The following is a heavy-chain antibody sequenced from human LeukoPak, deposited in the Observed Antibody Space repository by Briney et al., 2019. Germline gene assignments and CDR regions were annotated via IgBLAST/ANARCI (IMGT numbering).Heavy chain of an antibody. CDR1: GFTFSSYG. CDR2: ISNDGSNN. Sequence: GGSLRLSCAASGFTFSSYGIHWFLQAPGKGLQWVAVISNDGSNNYYADSVKRRFTISRDNSKNTLYLQMNSLRAEDTAVYYCAKETGRWELEWGQGTLVTVSS. CDR3: AKETGRWELE. J-gene: IGHJ4*02. D-gene: IGHD1-26*01. V-gene: IGHV3-30*18.